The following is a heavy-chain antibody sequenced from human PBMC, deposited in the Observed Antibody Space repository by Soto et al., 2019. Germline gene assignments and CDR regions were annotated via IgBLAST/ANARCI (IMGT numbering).Heavy chain of an antibody. V-gene: IGHV1-69*01. J-gene: IGHJ4*02. CDR3: VRDSGAKLSSS. CDR1: GGTFSSYR. D-gene: IGHD6-13*01. Sequence: QVQLVQSGAEVKKPGSSVKVSCKASGGTFSSYRINWVRQAPGQGLEWVGGIVPIYRTADYAQKFKGRVTIPADESARTSYMELRSLKSQDTAVYYCVRDSGAKLSSSWGQGTLVTVSS. CDR2: IVPIYRTA.